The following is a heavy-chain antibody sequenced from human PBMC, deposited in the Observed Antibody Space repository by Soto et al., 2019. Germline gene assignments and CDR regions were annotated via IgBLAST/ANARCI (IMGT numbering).Heavy chain of an antibody. Sequence: ASVKVSCKASGYTFTSYGISWVRQAPGQGLEWMGWISAYNGNTNYAQKLQGRVTMTTDTSTSTAYMELRSLRSDDTAVYYCARDGRSGSYQGYHYYYGMDVWGQGTTVTVSS. D-gene: IGHD1-26*01. V-gene: IGHV1-18*04. CDR2: ISAYNGNT. CDR3: ARDGRSGSYQGYHYYYGMDV. CDR1: GYTFTSYG. J-gene: IGHJ6*02.